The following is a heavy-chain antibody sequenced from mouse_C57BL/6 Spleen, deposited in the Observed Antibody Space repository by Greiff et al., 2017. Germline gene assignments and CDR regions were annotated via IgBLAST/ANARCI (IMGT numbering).Heavy chain of an antibody. D-gene: IGHD2-3*01. J-gene: IGHJ2*01. CDR1: GYSITSGYY. V-gene: IGHV3-6*01. CDR2: ISYDGSN. Sequence: EVKLQESGPGLVKPSQSLSLTCSVTGYSITSGYYWNWIRQFPGNKLEWMGYISYDGSNNYNPSLKNRISITRDTSKNQFFLKLNSVTTEDTATYYCAREGDGYYYFDYWGQGTTLTVSS. CDR3: AREGDGYYYFDY.